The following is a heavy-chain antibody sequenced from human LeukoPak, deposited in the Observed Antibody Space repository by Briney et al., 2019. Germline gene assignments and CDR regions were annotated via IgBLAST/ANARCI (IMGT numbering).Heavy chain of an antibody. CDR3: ARTPVNSFQQHRVY. CDR1: GGSISSSSYY. V-gene: IGHV4-39*07. J-gene: IGHJ4*02. D-gene: IGHD6-13*01. CDR2: IYYSGST. Sequence: SETPSLTCTVSGGSISSSSYYWGWIRQPPGKGLEWLGSIYYSGSTYYNPSLKSRVTISVDTSKNQFSLKLSSVTAADTAVYYCARTPVNSFQQHRVYWGQGTLVTVSS.